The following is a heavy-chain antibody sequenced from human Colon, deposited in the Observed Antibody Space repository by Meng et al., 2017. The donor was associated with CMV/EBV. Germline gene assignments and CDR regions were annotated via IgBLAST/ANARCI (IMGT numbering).Heavy chain of an antibody. CDR1: GFTFNRNS. Sequence: GGSLRLSCAASGFTFNRNSMSWVRQAPGKGLEWVSGINGVGDTTYYADSVKGRFTISRDNSKNTLYLQMNSLRAEDTATYYCAKESVRFLGRVNWFDRWGQGTLVTVSS. CDR2: INGVGDTT. V-gene: IGHV3-23*01. D-gene: IGHD3-3*01. J-gene: IGHJ5*02. CDR3: AKESVRFLGRVNWFDR.